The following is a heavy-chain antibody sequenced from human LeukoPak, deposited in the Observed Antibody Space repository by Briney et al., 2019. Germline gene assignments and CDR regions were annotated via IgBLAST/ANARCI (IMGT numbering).Heavy chain of an antibody. CDR2: ISAYNGNT. D-gene: IGHD6-19*01. CDR3: ARDPGIAVAGPSDAFDI. V-gene: IGHV1-18*01. CDR1: GYTFTSYG. J-gene: IGHJ3*02. Sequence: ASVKVSCKASGYTFTSYGTSWVRQAPGQGLEWMGWISAYNGNTNYAQKLQGRVTMTTDTSTSTAYMELRSLRSDDTAVYYCARDPGIAVAGPSDAFDIWGQGTMVTVSS.